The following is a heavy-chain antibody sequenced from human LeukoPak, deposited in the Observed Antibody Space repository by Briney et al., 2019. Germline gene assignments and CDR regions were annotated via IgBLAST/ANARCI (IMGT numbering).Heavy chain of an antibody. CDR1: GYSFTSYW. CDR2: IYPGDSDT. Sequence: GESLKISCKGSGYSFTSYWIGWVRQMPGKGLEWMGIIYPGDSDTRYSPSFQGQVTISADKSISTAYLQWSSLKASDTAMYYCARTTSDFWGGSYYYGMDVWGQGTTVTVSS. CDR3: ARTTSDFWGGSYYYGMDV. V-gene: IGHV5-51*01. J-gene: IGHJ6*02. D-gene: IGHD3-3*01.